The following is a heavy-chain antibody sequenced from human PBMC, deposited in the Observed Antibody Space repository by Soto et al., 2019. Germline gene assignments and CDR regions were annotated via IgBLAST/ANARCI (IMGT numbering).Heavy chain of an antibody. V-gene: IGHV4-31*03. Sequence: SETLSLTCTVANGRLSRDPLYWTWIRQHPGKGKEWIGYIYYRGHTYYHPSLKRRVTISIHTSKNQFSLRLNSVTAAGTAVYYCARSGYSSSDFDHLGQGTLVTVSS. CDR1: NGRLSRDPLY. CDR3: ARSGYSSSDFDH. D-gene: IGHD6-13*01. J-gene: IGHJ4*03. CDR2: IYYRGHT.